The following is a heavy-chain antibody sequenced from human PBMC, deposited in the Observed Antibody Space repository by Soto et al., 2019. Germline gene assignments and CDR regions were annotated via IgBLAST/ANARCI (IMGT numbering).Heavy chain of an antibody. V-gene: IGHV3-15*01. J-gene: IGHJ4*02. CDR2: IKSKTDGGTT. CDR3: TRDVGPYYDSSGYYGLVGFDY. D-gene: IGHD3-22*01. Sequence: EVQLVESGGGLVKPGGSLRLSCAASGFTFSNAWMSWVRQAPGKGLEWVGRIKSKTDGGTTDYAAPVKGRFTISRDDSKNTLYLQMNRLKTEDTDVYYCTRDVGPYYDSSGYYGLVGFDYWGQGTLVTVSS. CDR1: GFTFSNAW.